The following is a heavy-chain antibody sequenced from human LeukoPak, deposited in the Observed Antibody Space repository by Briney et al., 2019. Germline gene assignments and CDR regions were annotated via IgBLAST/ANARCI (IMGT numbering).Heavy chain of an antibody. J-gene: IGHJ5*02. CDR2: INPNSGGT. V-gene: IGHV1-2*02. CDR1: GYTFTGYY. Sequence: ASVKVSCKASGYTFTGYYMHWVRQAPGQGLEWMGWINPNSGGTNYAQKFQGRVTMTRDTSISTAYMELSRLRSDDTAGYYCARANLWFGELGWIDPWGQGTQVTVSS. CDR3: ARANLWFGELGWIDP. D-gene: IGHD3-10*01.